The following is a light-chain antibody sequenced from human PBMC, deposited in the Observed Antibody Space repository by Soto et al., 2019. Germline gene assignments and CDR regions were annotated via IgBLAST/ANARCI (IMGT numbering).Light chain of an antibody. V-gene: IGLV3-27*01. CDR2: KDS. CDR3: YSAADNNGL. J-gene: IGLJ7*01. Sequence: SYELTQPSSVSVSPGQTARITCSGDVLAKRYARWFQQKPGQAPVLLIYKDSERPSGIPERFSGSSSGTTVTLTISGAQVDDEADYYRYSAADNNGLFGGGTQLTVL. CDR1: VLAKRY.